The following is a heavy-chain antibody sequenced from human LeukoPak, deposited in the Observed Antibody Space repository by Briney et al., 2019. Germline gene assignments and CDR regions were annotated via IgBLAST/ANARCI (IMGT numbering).Heavy chain of an antibody. CDR1: GGSISSSY. Sequence: KASETLSLTCSVSGGSISSSYCSWIRQPPGKGLEWIGSIYYSGSTYYNPSLKSRVTISIDTSKNQVSLRLSSMTAADTAVYHCARQYSHWNPFVGWGQGTLVTVSS. CDR2: IYYSGST. CDR3: ARQYSHWNPFVG. D-gene: IGHD1-1*01. J-gene: IGHJ4*02. V-gene: IGHV4-39*01.